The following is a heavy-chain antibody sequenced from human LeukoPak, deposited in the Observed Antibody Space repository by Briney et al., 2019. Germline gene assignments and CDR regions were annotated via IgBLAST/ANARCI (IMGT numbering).Heavy chain of an antibody. CDR1: GGTFSSYA. J-gene: IGHJ1*01. Sequence: SVTVSCKASGGTFSSYAISWVRQAPGQGLEWMGRIIPILGIANYAQKFQGRVTITADKSTSTAYMELSSLRSEDTAVYYCARGYCSSTSCYRAEYFQHWGQGTLVTVSS. V-gene: IGHV1-69*04. CDR3: ARGYCSSTSCYRAEYFQH. CDR2: IIPILGIA. D-gene: IGHD2-2*02.